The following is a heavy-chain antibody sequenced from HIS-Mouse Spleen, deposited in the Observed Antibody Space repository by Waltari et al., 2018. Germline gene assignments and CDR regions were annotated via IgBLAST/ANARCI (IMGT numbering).Heavy chain of an antibody. CDR3: ARVSSGGSDFDY. CDR1: GYTFTGYY. Sequence: QVQLVQSGAEVKKPGASVKVSCKASGYTFTGYYMHWVRPAPGQGPEWMGWINPNSGSTNYAQKFQGRVTMTRDTSISTAYMELSRLRSDDTAVYYCARVSSGGSDFDYWGQGTLVTVSS. V-gene: IGHV1-2*02. CDR2: INPNSGST. D-gene: IGHD3-16*01. J-gene: IGHJ4*02.